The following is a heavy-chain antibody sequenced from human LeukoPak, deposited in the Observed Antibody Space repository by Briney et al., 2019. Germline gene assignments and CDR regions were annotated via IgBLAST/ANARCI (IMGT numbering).Heavy chain of an antibody. D-gene: IGHD3-22*01. Sequence: GASVKVSCKASGYTFTGYYMHWVRQAPGQGLEWMGWINPNSGGTNYAQKFQGRVTMTRDTSISTAYMELSRLRSDDTAVYYCARELYYYDSSDYYPLDYWGQGTLVTVSS. CDR1: GYTFTGYY. CDR3: ARELYYYDSSDYYPLDY. CDR2: INPNSGGT. V-gene: IGHV1-2*02. J-gene: IGHJ4*02.